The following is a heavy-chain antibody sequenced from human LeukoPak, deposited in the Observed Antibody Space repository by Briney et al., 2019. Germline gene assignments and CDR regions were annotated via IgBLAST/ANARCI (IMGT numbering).Heavy chain of an antibody. CDR1: GFTFRHSW. V-gene: IGHV3-7*03. D-gene: IGHD1-14*01. CDR3: TRLPRETAGDY. CDR2: IHPDSSDK. Sequence: GGSLRLSCAASGFTFRHSWLSWIRQTPGKGLEWVANIHPDSSDKFHVDSMEGRFTISRDNTKNSLYLQIDNVRVDDTGLYYCTRLPRETAGDYWGQGVPVIVSS. J-gene: IGHJ4*02.